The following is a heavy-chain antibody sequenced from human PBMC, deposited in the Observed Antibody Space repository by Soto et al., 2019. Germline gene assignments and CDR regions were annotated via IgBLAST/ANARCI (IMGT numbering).Heavy chain of an antibody. J-gene: IGHJ3*02. Sequence: ASVKVSCKASGGTFSSYAISWVRQAPGQGLEWMGGIIPIFGTANYAQKFQGRVTITADESTSTAYMELSSLRSEDTAVYYCARELYYYDSSGYYSAGSSEAFDIWGQGTMVTVSS. V-gene: IGHV1-69*13. CDR1: GGTFSSYA. CDR3: ARELYYYDSSGYYSAGSSEAFDI. D-gene: IGHD3-22*01. CDR2: IIPIFGTA.